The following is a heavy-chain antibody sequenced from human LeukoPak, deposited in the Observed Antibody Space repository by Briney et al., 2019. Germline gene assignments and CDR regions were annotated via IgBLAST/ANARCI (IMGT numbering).Heavy chain of an antibody. CDR2: ISSSSSYI. Sequence: AGGSLRLSCAASGFTFSSYSMNWVRQAPGKGLEWVSSISSSSSYIYYADSVKGRFTISRDNAKTSLYLQMNSLRAEDTAVYYCARDTIHSLPDYYYMDVWGKGTTVTVSS. V-gene: IGHV3-21*01. CDR3: ARDTIHSLPDYYYMDV. CDR1: GFTFSSYS. D-gene: IGHD2-2*01. J-gene: IGHJ6*03.